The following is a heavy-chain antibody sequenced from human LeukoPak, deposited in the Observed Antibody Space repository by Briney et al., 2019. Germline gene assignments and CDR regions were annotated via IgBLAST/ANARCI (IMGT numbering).Heavy chain of an antibody. Sequence: SEPLSLTCTVTGGSISSYYWSWIRQPPGKGLDWIGYIYYCGSTNYNPSLKSRVTISVDTSKNQFSLKLSSVTAADTAVYYCARVLHSGWPSPYYYYYGMGVWGKGTTVTVSS. V-gene: IGHV4-59*01. J-gene: IGHJ6*04. CDR3: ARVLHSGWPSPYYYYYGMGV. D-gene: IGHD6-19*01. CDR1: GGSISSYY. CDR2: IYYCGST.